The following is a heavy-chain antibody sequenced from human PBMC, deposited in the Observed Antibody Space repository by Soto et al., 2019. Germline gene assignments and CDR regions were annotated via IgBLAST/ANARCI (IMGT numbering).Heavy chain of an antibody. CDR2: MYSNGRA. V-gene: IGHV4-4*07. D-gene: IGHD7-27*01. CDR3: AKDQSGAADI. CDR1: GASIRTYS. Sequence: PSETLSLTCTVSGASIRTYSWSWIRQSAGKGLEWIGHMYSNGRANYIPSLKSRITMSVDTSKNQFSLNLKFVTAADTAVYFCAKDQSGAADIWGQGTMVTLSS. J-gene: IGHJ3*02.